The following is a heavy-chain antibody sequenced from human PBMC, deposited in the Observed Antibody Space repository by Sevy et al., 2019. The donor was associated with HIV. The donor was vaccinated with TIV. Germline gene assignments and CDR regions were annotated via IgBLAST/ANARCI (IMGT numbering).Heavy chain of an antibody. J-gene: IGHJ4*02. V-gene: IGHV3-30*18. D-gene: IGHD6-13*01. CDR2: ISYDGSNK. CDR1: GFTFSSYG. Sequence: GGSLRLSCAASGFTFSSYGMHWVRQAPGKGLEWVAVISYDGSNKYYADSVKGRFTISRDNSKNTLYLHMNSLRAEDTAVYYCAKVKSSWYSDPYYFDYWGQGTLVTVSS. CDR3: AKVKSSWYSDPYYFDY.